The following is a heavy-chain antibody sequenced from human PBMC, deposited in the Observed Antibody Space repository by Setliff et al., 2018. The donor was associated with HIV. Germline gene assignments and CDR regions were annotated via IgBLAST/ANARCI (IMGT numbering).Heavy chain of an antibody. V-gene: IGHV4-39*07. CDR3: ARDGPQTYGDYERYYFDY. D-gene: IGHD4-17*01. CDR1: GDPMSSTSYY. J-gene: IGHJ4*02. Sequence: SETLSLTCTVSGDPMSSTSYYWGWIRQSPGKGLEWIGSIYYSGSTQYNPSLKSRVTISVDTSKNQFSLKLSSVTAADTAVFYCARDGPQTYGDYERYYFDYWGQGTLVTVSS. CDR2: IYYSGST.